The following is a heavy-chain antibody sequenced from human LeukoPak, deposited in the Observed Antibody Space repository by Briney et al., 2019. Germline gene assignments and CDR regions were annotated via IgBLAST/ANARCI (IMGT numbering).Heavy chain of an antibody. Sequence: SETLSLTCNVSGGSISSYYWTWTRQSAGKGLEWIGRIPASGSTNYNPSLKSRVTVSVDTSNNHFSLNLGSVTAADTAVYWCAREARDSRHLDLWGQGTLVTVSS. CDR2: IPASGST. CDR1: GGSISSYY. CDR3: AREARDSRHLDL. J-gene: IGHJ5*02. D-gene: IGHD3-22*01. V-gene: IGHV4-4*07.